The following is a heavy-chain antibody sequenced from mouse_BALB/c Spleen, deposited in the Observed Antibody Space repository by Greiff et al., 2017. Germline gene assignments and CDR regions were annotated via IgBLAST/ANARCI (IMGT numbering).Heavy chain of an antibody. CDR1: GFSLTSYD. Sequence: QVQLKQSGPGLVAPSQSLSITCTVSGFSLTSYDISWIRQPPGKGLEWLGVIWTGGGTNYNSAFMSRLSISKDNSKSQVFLKMNSLQTDDTAIYYCVRDRGNSYYFDYWGQGTTLTVSS. CDR2: IWTGGGT. D-gene: IGHD3-3*01. V-gene: IGHV2-9-2*01. J-gene: IGHJ2*01. CDR3: VRDRGNSYYFDY.